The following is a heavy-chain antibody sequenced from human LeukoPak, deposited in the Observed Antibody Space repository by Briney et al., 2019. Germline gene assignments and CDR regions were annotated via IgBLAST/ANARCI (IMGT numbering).Heavy chain of an antibody. Sequence: GGSLRLSCAASGFTFSSYAMSWVRQAPGKGLEWVSAISGSGGSTYYADSVKGRFTISRDNSKNTLYLQMNSLRAEDTAVYYCAKDSTGVYDSSGYYYSPSFDYWGQGTLVTVSS. D-gene: IGHD3-22*01. CDR3: AKDSTGVYDSSGYYYSPSFDY. V-gene: IGHV3-23*01. CDR2: ISGSGGST. J-gene: IGHJ4*02. CDR1: GFTFSSYA.